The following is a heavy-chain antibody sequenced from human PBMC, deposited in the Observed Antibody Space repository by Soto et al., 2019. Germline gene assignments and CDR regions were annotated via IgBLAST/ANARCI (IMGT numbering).Heavy chain of an antibody. CDR1: GGSISSGDYY. CDR2: IYYSGST. Sequence: NPSETLSLTCTVSGGSISSGDYYWSWIRQPPGKGLEWIGYIYYSGSTYYNPSLKSRVTISVDTSKNQLSLKLSSVTAAETAVYYCATGGYSYGKSDYWRQRTLVTV. CDR3: ATGGYSYGKSDY. V-gene: IGHV4-30-4*01. D-gene: IGHD5-18*01. J-gene: IGHJ4*02.